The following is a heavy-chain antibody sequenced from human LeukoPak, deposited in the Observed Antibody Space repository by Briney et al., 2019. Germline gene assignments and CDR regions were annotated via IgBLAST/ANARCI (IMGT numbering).Heavy chain of an antibody. J-gene: IGHJ4*02. CDR2: ISGSGGST. Sequence: GGSLRLSCAASGFTFSSYAMSWVRQAPGKGLEWVSAISGSGGSTYYADSVKGRFTIFRDNSKNTLYLQMNSLRAEDTAVYYCAKDSYYDSSGSFDYWGQGTLVTVSS. D-gene: IGHD3-22*01. CDR1: GFTFSSYA. V-gene: IGHV3-23*01. CDR3: AKDSYYDSSGSFDY.